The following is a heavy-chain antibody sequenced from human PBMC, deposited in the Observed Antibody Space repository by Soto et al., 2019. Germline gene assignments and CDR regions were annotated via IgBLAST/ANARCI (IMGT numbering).Heavy chain of an antibody. CDR2: INAGNGNT. V-gene: IGHV1-3*01. J-gene: IGHJ4*02. CDR1: GYTFTSYA. CDR3: ARDQSAFAYCGGDCYFSY. Sequence: ASVKVSCKASGYTFTSYAMHWVRQAPGQRLEWMGWINAGNGNTKYSQKFQGRVTITRDTSASTAYMELSSLRSEDTAVYYCARDQSAFAYCGGDCYFSYWGQGTLVTVSS. D-gene: IGHD2-21*02.